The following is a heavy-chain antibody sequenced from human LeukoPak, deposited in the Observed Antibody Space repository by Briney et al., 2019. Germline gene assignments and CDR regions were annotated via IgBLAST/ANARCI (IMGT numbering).Heavy chain of an antibody. V-gene: IGHV3-23*01. CDR3: AKHTSGYYGDY. D-gene: IGHD3-22*01. CDR1: GFTFSSSP. Sequence: GGSLRLSCAASGFTFSSSPMTWVRQAPGKGLEWVSTNSSSGGSTYYADSVKGRFTISRDNSKNTLYLQMNSLRAEDTAVYYCAKHTSGYYGDYWGQGALVTVSS. CDR2: NSSSGGST. J-gene: IGHJ4*02.